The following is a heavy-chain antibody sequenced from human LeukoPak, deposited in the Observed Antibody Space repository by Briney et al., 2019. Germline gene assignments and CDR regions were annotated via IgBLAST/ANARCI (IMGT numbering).Heavy chain of an antibody. CDR3: ARCEPYCGGDCYSGPFDY. CDR2: IYTSGST. D-gene: IGHD2-21*02. Sequence: PSETLSLTCTVSGGSISSGSYYWSWIRQPAGKGLEWIGRIYTSGSTNYNPSLKSRVTISVDTSKNQFSLKLSSVTAADTAVYYCARCEPYCGGDCYSGPFDYWGQGTLVTVSS. CDR1: GGSISSGSYY. J-gene: IGHJ4*02. V-gene: IGHV4-61*02.